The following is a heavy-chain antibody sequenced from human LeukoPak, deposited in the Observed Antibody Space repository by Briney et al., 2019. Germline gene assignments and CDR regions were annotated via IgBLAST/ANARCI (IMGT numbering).Heavy chain of an antibody. D-gene: IGHD2-2*01. CDR3: ARVLVPAAIGYYYMDV. V-gene: IGHV1-2*06. Sequence: ASVKVSCKASGYTFTGYYMHWVRQAPGQGLEWMGRINPNSGGTNYAQKFQGRVTMTRDTSISTAYMELSRLRSDDTAVYYCARVLVPAAIGYYYMDVWGKGTTVTVSS. CDR1: GYTFTGYY. J-gene: IGHJ6*03. CDR2: INPNSGGT.